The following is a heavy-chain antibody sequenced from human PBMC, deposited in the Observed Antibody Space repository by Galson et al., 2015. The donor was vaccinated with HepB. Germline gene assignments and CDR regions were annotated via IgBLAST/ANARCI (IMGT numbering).Heavy chain of an antibody. CDR3: VRGKLIRGFVVAEDDC. CDR1: GFSFNSYD. Sequence: SLRLSCAASGFSFNSYDMHWVRQAPDMGLEWVAGISYDGRNKYYADSAKGRITISRENSKNALYLQMINLRVEDTALYYCVRGKLIRGFVVAEDDCWGQGTLVTVSS. D-gene: IGHD2-15*01. V-gene: IGHV3-30*01. CDR2: ISYDGRNK. J-gene: IGHJ4*02.